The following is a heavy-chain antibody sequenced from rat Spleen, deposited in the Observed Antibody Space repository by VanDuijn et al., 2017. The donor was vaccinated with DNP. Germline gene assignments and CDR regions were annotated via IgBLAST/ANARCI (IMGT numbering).Heavy chain of an antibody. J-gene: IGHJ2*01. CDR2: SSYDGGST. Sequence: EVQLVESGGGLVQPGGSLKLSCVASGFTFRDYYMAWVRQAPTKGLEWVAYSSYDGGSTYNGDSVKGRFTISRDNAKSTLYLQMNSLRYEDMATYYCSRHVLPLRVWDHWGHGVMVTVSS. CDR3: SRHVLPLRVWDH. CDR1: GFTFRDYY. V-gene: IGHV5-22*01. D-gene: IGHD4-1*01.